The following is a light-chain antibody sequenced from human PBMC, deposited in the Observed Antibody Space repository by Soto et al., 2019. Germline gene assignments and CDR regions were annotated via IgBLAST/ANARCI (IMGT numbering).Light chain of an antibody. CDR2: AAS. V-gene: IGKV3-15*01. Sequence: MTQSPATLSVSPGGRATLPCRASQSVGGNLAWYQQKHGQAPRLLLYAASTRAAAIPARFSGSGSGTEFTLTIDSLQSEDFAVYYCQQYNYSPYTFGQGTKVDIK. CDR3: QQYNYSPYT. J-gene: IGKJ2*01. CDR1: QSVGGN.